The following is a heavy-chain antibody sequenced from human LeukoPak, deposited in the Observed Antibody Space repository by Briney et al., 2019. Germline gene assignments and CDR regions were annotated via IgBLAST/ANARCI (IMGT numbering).Heavy chain of an antibody. J-gene: IGHJ5*02. CDR3: ARDYGDYGGHNWFDP. D-gene: IGHD4-17*01. V-gene: IGHV1-2*02. CDR1: GYTFTSYY. Sequence: GASVKVSCKASGYTFTSYYMHWVRQAPGQGLEWMGWINPNSGGTNYAQKFQGRVTMTRDTSISTAYMELSRLRSDDTAVYYCARDYGDYGGHNWFDPWGQGTLVTVSS. CDR2: INPNSGGT.